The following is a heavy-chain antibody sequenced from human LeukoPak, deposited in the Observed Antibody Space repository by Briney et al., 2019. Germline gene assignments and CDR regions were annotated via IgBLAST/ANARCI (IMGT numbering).Heavy chain of an antibody. CDR2: IYYSGST. CDR3: ARAPRGYSYGLYFDY. CDR1: GGSISSGDYY. D-gene: IGHD5-18*01. V-gene: IGHV4-30-4*01. Sequence: PSQTLSLTCTVSGGSISSGDYYWSWIRQPPGMGLEWIGYIYYSGSTYYNPSLKSRVTISVDTSKNQFSLKLSSVTAADTAVYYCARAPRGYSYGLYFDYWGQGTLVTVSS. J-gene: IGHJ4*02.